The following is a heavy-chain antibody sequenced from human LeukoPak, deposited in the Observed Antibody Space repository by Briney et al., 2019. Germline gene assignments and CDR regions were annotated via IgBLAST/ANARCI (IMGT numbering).Heavy chain of an antibody. CDR3: AREGLGFHQLLFGYFDY. CDR2: IIPIFGTA. D-gene: IGHD2-2*01. V-gene: IGHV1-69*13. J-gene: IGHJ4*02. Sequence: ASVKVSCEASGGTFSSYAISWVRQAPGQGLEWMGGIIPIFGTANYAQKFQGRVTITADESTSTAYMELSSLRSEDTAVYYCAREGLGFHQLLFGYFDYWGQGTLVTVSS. CDR1: GGTFSSYA.